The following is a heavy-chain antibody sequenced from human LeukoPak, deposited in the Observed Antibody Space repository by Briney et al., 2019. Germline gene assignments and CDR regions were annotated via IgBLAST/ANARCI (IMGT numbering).Heavy chain of an antibody. Sequence: PSETLSLTCTVSGGSISSYYWSWIRQPPGKGLEWIGYIYYSGSTNYNPSLKSRVTISVDTSKNQFSLKLSSVTAAGTAVYYCARDWGVATIFSWFDPWGQGTLVTVSS. CDR1: GGSISSYY. CDR3: ARDWGVATIFSWFDP. CDR2: IYYSGST. D-gene: IGHD5-12*01. J-gene: IGHJ5*02. V-gene: IGHV4-59*12.